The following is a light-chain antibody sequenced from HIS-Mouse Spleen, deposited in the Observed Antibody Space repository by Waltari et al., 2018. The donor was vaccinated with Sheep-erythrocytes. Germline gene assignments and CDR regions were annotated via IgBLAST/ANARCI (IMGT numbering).Light chain of an antibody. V-gene: IGKV1-33*01. CDR1: QDISNS. Sequence: DIQMTQSPSSLSASVGDRVTITCQASQDISNSLNWYQQKPGKAPKLLIYDASNLETGVPSRFSGSGSGTDFTFTISSLQPEVIATYYCQQYDNLPLTFGGGTKVEIK. CDR2: DAS. CDR3: QQYDNLPLT. J-gene: IGKJ4*01.